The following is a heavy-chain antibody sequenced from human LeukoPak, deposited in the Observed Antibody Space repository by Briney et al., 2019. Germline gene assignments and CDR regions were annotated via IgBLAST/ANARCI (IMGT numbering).Heavy chain of an antibody. Sequence: GGSVRLSCAASGFTFSSYEMNWVRQAPGKGLEWVSYISSSGSTIYYADSVKGRFTISRDNAKNSLYLQMNSLRAEDTAVYYCARAERLRWPLNAFDIWGQGTMVTVSS. D-gene: IGHD4-23*01. CDR2: ISSSGSTI. J-gene: IGHJ3*02. V-gene: IGHV3-48*03. CDR3: ARAERLRWPLNAFDI. CDR1: GFTFSSYE.